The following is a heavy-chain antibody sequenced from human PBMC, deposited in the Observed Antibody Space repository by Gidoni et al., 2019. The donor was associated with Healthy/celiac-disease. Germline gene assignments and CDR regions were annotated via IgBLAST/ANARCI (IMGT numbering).Heavy chain of an antibody. CDR3: AREGDYYDSSGYYNYFDY. V-gene: IGHV3-33*01. Sequence: QVQLVESGGGVVQPGRSLRLSCSASGFTFSSYGMHWVRQAPGKGLEWVAVIWYDGSNKYNADSVKGRFTISRDNSKNTLYLQMNSLRAEDTAVYYCAREGDYYDSSGYYNYFDYWGQGTLVTVSS. CDR2: IWYDGSNK. D-gene: IGHD3-22*01. J-gene: IGHJ4*02. CDR1: GFTFSSYG.